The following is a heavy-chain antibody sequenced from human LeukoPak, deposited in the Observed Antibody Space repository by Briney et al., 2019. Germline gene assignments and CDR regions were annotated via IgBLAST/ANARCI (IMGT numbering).Heavy chain of an antibody. CDR1: GFTFSSYS. J-gene: IGHJ4*02. Sequence: GGSLRLSCAASGFTFSSYSMNWVRQAPGKGLEWVSYISSSSSPIYYADSVKGRFTISRDNAKNSLFLQMNSLRAEDTAVYYCAREPSGVLGLDYWGQGTLVTVSS. CDR2: ISSSSSPI. D-gene: IGHD3-10*01. V-gene: IGHV3-48*01. CDR3: AREPSGVLGLDY.